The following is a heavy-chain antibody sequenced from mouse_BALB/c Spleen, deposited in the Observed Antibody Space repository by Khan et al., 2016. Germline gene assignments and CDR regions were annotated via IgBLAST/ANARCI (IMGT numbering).Heavy chain of an antibody. Sequence: EVQLQESGPGLVKPSQSLSLTCTVTGYSITSGYGWNWIRQFPGNKLEWMGYISQSGSTNYNPSLKSRISITRDETKNQFFLQVNSVTTEDRATYYCARSARIEYWGQGTTLTVSS. CDR3: ARSARIEY. CDR1: GYSITSGYG. J-gene: IGHJ2*01. V-gene: IGHV3-2*02. CDR2: ISQSGST.